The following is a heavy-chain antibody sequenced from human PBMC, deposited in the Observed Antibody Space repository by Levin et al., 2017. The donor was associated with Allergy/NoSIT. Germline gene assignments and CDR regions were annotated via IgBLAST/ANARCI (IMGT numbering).Heavy chain of an antibody. CDR1: GYSFTSYW. J-gene: IGHJ4*02. CDR2: IYPGDSDT. CDR3: ARLLNSGWYADY. Sequence: PGGSLRLSCKGSGYSFTSYWIGWVRQMPGKGLEWMGIIYPGDSDTRYSPSFQGQVTISADKSISTAYLQWSSLKASDSAMYYCARLLNSGWYADYWGQGTLVTVSS. D-gene: IGHD6-19*01. V-gene: IGHV5-51*01.